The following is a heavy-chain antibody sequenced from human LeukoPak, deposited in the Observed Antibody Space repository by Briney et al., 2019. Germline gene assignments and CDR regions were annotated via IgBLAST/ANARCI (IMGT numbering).Heavy chain of an antibody. CDR3: AKDIEGSEQQRYYYYGMDV. V-gene: IGHV3-43*02. D-gene: IGHD6-13*01. CDR2: ISGDGGST. J-gene: IGHJ6*02. Sequence: PGGSLRLSCAASGFTFDDYAIHWVRQAPGKGLEWVSLISGDGGSTYYADSVKGRFTISRDNSKNSLYLQMNSLRTEDTALYYCAKDIEGSEQQRYYYYGMDVWGQGTTVTVSS. CDR1: GFTFDDYA.